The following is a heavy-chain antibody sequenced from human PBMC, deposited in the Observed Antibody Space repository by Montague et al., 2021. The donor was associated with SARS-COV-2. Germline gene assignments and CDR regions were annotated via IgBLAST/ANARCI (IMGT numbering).Heavy chain of an antibody. Sequence: PALVKPTQTLALTCTFSGFSLSTSGMCLSWIRQPPGKALEWLARXDWGDDKYYSTSLKTRLTISKDTSKNQVVLTMTNMDPVDTATYYCARGYYDILTGYLDAFDIWSPGTMAPVTS. D-gene: IGHD3-9*01. CDR1: GFSLSTSGMC. CDR3: ARGYYDILTGYLDAFDI. V-gene: IGHV2-70*11. CDR2: XDWGDDK. J-gene: IGHJ3*02.